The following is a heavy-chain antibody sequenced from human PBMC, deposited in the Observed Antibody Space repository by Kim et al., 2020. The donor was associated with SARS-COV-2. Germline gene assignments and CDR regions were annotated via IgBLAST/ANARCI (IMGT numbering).Heavy chain of an antibody. Sequence: GGSLRLSCEASGFTFGNYWMNWFRQGPGKGLGWVSVINSDGGDTHYADSVKGRFTISRDNAENTLHLQLNSLGVEDTAIYYCARGTFQQGFDPWGQGTLVTVSS. V-gene: IGHV3-74*01. J-gene: IGHJ5*02. CDR3: ARGTFQQGFDP. CDR2: INSDGGDT. CDR1: GFTFGNYW.